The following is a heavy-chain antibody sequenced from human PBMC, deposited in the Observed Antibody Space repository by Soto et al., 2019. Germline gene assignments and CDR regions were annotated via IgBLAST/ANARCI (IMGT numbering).Heavy chain of an antibody. CDR3: ARGHILTGYYTGSPYYGMDV. V-gene: IGHV4-34*01. Sequence: SETLSLTCAVYGGSFSGYYWSWIRQPPGKGLEWIGEINHSGSTNYNPSLKSRVTISVDTSKNQFSLKMSSVTAADTAVYYCARGHILTGYYTGSPYYGMDVWGPGTTVTVS. J-gene: IGHJ6*02. CDR1: GGSFSGYY. D-gene: IGHD3-9*01. CDR2: INHSGST.